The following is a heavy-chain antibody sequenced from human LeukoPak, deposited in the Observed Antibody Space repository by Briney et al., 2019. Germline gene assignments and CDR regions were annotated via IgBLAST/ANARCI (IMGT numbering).Heavy chain of an antibody. Sequence: MTSETLSLTCAVYGGSFSGYYWGWIRQPPGKGLEGIGEINHSGSTNYNPSLKRRVNISVDTSKNQFSLKLSSVTAADTAVYYCARWNCRRDGYTPAPYYYYGMDVWGQGTTVTVSS. CDR3: ARWNCRRDGYTPAPYYYYGMDV. V-gene: IGHV4-34*01. J-gene: IGHJ6*02. CDR1: GGSFSGYY. D-gene: IGHD5-24*01. CDR2: INHSGST.